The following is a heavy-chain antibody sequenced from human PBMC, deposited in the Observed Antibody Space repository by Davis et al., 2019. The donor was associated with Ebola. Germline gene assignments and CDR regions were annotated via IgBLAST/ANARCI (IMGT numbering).Heavy chain of an antibody. CDR2: IYNGGST. CDR1: GFTVSSNY. V-gene: IGHV3-53*01. J-gene: IGHJ4*02. CDR3: ARDLRGFGRY. D-gene: IGHD3-3*01. Sequence: GGSLRLSCAASGFTVSSNYMSWVRQAPGKGLEWVSVIYNGGSTYYADSVKGRFTISRDNAKNSLYLQMNSLRDEDTAVYYCARDLRGFGRYWGQGTLVTVSS.